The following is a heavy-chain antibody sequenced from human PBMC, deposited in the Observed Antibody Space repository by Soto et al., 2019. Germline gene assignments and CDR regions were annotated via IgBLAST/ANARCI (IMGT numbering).Heavy chain of an antibody. CDR1: GYTFTSYG. Sequence: QVQLVQSGAEVKRPAASVKVSCKASGYTFTSYGIVWVRQAPGQGLEWMGWISPYSGETRYAEKFQDRVTLTTDTSTKTAYMDLRNLKSDDTAVYWCARGPVAGSHFWGQGTLVTVSS. V-gene: IGHV1-18*04. CDR3: ARGPVAGSHF. CDR2: ISPYSGET. J-gene: IGHJ4*02. D-gene: IGHD6-19*01.